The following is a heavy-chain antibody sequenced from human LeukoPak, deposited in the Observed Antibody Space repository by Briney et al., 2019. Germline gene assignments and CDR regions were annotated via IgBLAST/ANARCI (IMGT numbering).Heavy chain of an antibody. CDR1: GFTFNSYA. CDR2: ISGSSGNT. Sequence: GGSLRLSCAASGFTFNSYAMSWVRQAPGKGLEWVSAISGSSGNTYYADSVKGRFAISRDNSKNTLCLQMNSLRAEDTAVYYCARGGTYSSSLFDYWGQGTLVTVSS. V-gene: IGHV3-23*01. CDR3: ARGGTYSSSLFDY. D-gene: IGHD6-13*01. J-gene: IGHJ4*02.